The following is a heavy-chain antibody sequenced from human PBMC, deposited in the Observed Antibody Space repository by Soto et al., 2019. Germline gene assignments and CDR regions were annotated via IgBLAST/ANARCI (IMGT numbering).Heavy chain of an antibody. CDR3: ARDPVSGYNDY. CDR2: ISAYNGNT. CDR1: GGTFRSYA. V-gene: IGHV1-18*01. J-gene: IGHJ4*02. Sequence: ASVKVACKASGGTFRSYAIIWVRQAPGQGLEWMGWISAYNGNTNYAQKLQGRVTMTTDTSTSTAYMELRSLRSDDTAVYYCARDPVSGYNDYWGQGTLVTVSS. D-gene: IGHD3-3*01.